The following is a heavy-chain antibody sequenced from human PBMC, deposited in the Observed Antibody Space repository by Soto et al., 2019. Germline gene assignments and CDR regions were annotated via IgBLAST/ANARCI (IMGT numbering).Heavy chain of an antibody. Sequence: ASVKVSCKASGGTFSSYAISWVRQAPGQGLEWLGWTNTNTGGTNYAQKFKGRVTVTRDTSTNTAYMDLYRLTSDDTAVYYCVRDRVPTAPEFDYWGQGTLVTVSS. CDR3: VRDRVPTAPEFDY. D-gene: IGHD5-12*01. CDR1: GGTFSSYA. J-gene: IGHJ4*02. CDR2: TNTNTGGT. V-gene: IGHV1-2*02.